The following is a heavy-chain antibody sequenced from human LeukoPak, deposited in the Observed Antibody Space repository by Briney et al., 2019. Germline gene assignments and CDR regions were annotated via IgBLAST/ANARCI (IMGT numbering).Heavy chain of an antibody. J-gene: IGHJ3*02. Sequence: GGSLRLSCAASGFTFSSYDMHWVRQAPGKGLEWVTFIRYDGSNKYYADSVKGRFTISRDNSKNTLYLQMNSLRAEDTAVYYCAKTSSYSNYVHAFDIWGQGTMVTVSS. CDR2: IRYDGSNK. CDR1: GFTFSSYD. V-gene: IGHV3-30*02. D-gene: IGHD4-11*01. CDR3: AKTSSYSNYVHAFDI.